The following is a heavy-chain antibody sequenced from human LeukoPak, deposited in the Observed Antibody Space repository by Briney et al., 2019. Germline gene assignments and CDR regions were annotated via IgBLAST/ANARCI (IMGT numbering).Heavy chain of an antibody. CDR3: ARYGSGSYSYD. V-gene: IGHV1-2*02. CDR2: INPNSGGT. J-gene: IGHJ4*03. CDR1: GYTFTGYY. Sequence: GASVKVSCKASGYTFTGYYMHWVRQAPGQGLEWVGWINPNSGGTNHAQQFQGRVTMTRDTSISPAYMELSRLRSGDTVVYCCARYGSGSYSYDWGQGTPVTGSS. D-gene: IGHD3-10*01.